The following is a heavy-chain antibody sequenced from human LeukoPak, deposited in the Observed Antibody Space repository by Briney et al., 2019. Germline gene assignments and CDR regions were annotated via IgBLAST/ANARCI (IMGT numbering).Heavy chain of an antibody. CDR2: IYPGDSDT. CDR1: GYSFTSYW. V-gene: IGHV5-51*01. D-gene: IGHD6-19*01. Sequence: GESLKISCKGSGYSFTSYWIGWVRQMPGKGLEWMGIIYPGDSDTRYSPSFQGQVTISADKSISTAYLQWSSLKASDTAMYYCARQGYSSGWYQGQFDYWGQGTLVTVSS. J-gene: IGHJ4*02. CDR3: ARQGYSSGWYQGQFDY.